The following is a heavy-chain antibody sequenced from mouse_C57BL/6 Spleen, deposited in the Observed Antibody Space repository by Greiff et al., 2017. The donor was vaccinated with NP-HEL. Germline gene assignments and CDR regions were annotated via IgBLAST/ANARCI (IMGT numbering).Heavy chain of an antibody. V-gene: IGHV1-80*01. CDR2: IYPGDGDT. CDR1: GYAFSSYW. D-gene: IGHD2-5*01. CDR3: ARSYYSNGGYAMDY. Sequence: QVQLKQSGAELVKPGASVKISCKASGYAFSSYWMNWVKQRPGKGLEWIGQIYPGDGDTSYNGKFKGKATLTADKSSSPAYMQLSSLPSEDSAVYSCARSYYSNGGYAMDYWGQGTSVTVSS. J-gene: IGHJ4*01.